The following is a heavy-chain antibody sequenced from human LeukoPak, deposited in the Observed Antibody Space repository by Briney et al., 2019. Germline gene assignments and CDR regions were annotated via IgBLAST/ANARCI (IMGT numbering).Heavy chain of an antibody. CDR3: AIAWLRIKDDYYGIDV. CDR1: GYTFSSYG. D-gene: IGHD2-15*01. CDR2: IIPIFGTA. J-gene: IGHJ6*02. Sequence: SVKVSCKASGYTFSSYGISWVRQAPGQGLEWMGGIIPIFGTANYAQKFQGRVTITADESTSTAYMELSSLRSEDTAVYYCAIAWLRIKDDYYGIDVWGQGTTVTVSS. V-gene: IGHV1-69*13.